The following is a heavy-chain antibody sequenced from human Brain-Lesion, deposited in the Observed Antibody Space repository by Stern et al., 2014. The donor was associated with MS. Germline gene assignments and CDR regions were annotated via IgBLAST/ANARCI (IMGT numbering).Heavy chain of an antibody. Sequence: QVQLVESGAEVKKPGASVKVSCKTSGYIFTGYYIHWVRQAPGQGLAWMAWINTNTGGTKNAQKFQGRVTMSRDTSISTAYVELSSLTSDDTAVYYCARDQRGITIFGVVTDYYYLGMDVWGQGTTVTGSS. CDR1: GYIFTGYY. D-gene: IGHD3-3*01. J-gene: IGHJ6*02. CDR2: INTNTGGT. V-gene: IGHV1-2*02. CDR3: ARDQRGITIFGVVTDYYYLGMDV.